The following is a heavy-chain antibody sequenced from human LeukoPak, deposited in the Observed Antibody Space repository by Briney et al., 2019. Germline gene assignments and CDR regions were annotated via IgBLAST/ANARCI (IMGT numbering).Heavy chain of an antibody. CDR1: GGSINSYY. V-gene: IGHV4-59*01. CDR2: IYYSGST. J-gene: IGHJ4*02. D-gene: IGHD4-17*01. CDR3: ARDYGDYFDY. Sequence: PSETLSLTCTVSGGSINSYYWNWIRQPPGKGLEWIGYIYYSGSTNYNPSLKSRVIISVDTSKNQFSLKLSSVAAADTAVYYCARDYGDYFDYWGQGTLVTVSS.